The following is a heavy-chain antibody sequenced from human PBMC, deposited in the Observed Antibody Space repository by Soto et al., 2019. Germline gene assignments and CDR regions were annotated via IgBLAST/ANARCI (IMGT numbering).Heavy chain of an antibody. CDR2: IIPIFGTA. CDR3: ASSSRYLDEGGY. CDR1: GGTFSSYA. V-gene: IGHV1-69*13. Sequence: SVKVSCKASGGTFSSYAISWVRQAPGQGLEWMGGIIPIFGTANYAQKFQGRVTITADESTSTAYMELSSLRSEDTAVYYCASSSRYLDEGGYWGQGTLVTVSS. D-gene: IGHD6-6*01. J-gene: IGHJ4*02.